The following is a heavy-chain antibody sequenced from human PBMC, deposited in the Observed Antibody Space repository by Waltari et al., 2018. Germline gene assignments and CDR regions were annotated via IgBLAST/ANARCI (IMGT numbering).Heavy chain of an antibody. CDR2: LNPNSGGT. CDR1: GYTFRGYY. V-gene: IGHV1-2*02. CDR3: ARDLGTMIVVVYYFDY. J-gene: IGHJ4*02. Sequence: QVQLVQSGAGVKKPGSSVKVACKASGYTFRGYYMPLVRQAPGQGLEWMGWLNPNSGGTNYAQKFQGRVTMTRDTSISTAYMELSRLRSDDTAVYYCARDLGTMIVVVYYFDYWGQGTLVTVSS. D-gene: IGHD3-22*01.